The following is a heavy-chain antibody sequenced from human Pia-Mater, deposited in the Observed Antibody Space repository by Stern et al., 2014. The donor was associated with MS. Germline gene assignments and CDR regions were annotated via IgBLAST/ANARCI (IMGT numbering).Heavy chain of an antibody. V-gene: IGHV1-8*01. J-gene: IGHJ6*02. CDR3: VRGGLSYGYGLDA. CDR2: MNPNNANT. CDR1: GYTFINYD. Sequence: QVQLVQSGSQVRKPGASVKVSCQASGYTFINYDIFWVRQATGQGLEWMGWMNPNNANTGHAQKFQGRATMTRNTSISTAYMELSGLRSDDTAVYYCVRGGLSYGYGLDAWGQGTAVIVSS. D-gene: IGHD3-16*01.